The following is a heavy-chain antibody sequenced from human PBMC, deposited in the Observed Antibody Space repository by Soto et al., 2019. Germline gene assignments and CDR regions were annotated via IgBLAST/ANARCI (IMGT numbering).Heavy chain of an antibody. D-gene: IGHD3-9*01. J-gene: IGHJ3*02. CDR3: AKDPDDILTGSDAFDI. V-gene: IGHV3-30*18. Sequence: QVQLVESGGGVVQPGRSLRLSCAASGFTFSSYGMHWVRQAPGKGLEWVAVISYDGSNKYYADSVKGRFTISRDNSKNTLYLQMNSLRAEDTAVYYCAKDPDDILTGSDAFDIWGKGTMVTVSS. CDR1: GFTFSSYG. CDR2: ISYDGSNK.